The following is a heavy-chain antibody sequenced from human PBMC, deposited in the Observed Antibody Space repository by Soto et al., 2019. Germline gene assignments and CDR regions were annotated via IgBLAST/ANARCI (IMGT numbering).Heavy chain of an antibody. CDR2: INHSGST. CDR3: ARELERRRNWFDP. J-gene: IGHJ5*02. V-gene: IGHV4-34*01. CDR1: GGSFRGYY. D-gene: IGHD1-1*01. Sequence: SXTLSLTCAVYGGSFRGYYCSWIRQPPGKGLEWIGEINHSGSTNYNPSLKSRVTISVDTSKNQFSLRLSSVTAADTAVYYCARELERRRNWFDPWGQGTLVTVSS.